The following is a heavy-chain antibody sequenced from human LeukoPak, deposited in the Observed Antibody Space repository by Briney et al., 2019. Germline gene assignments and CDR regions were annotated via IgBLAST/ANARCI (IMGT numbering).Heavy chain of an antibody. D-gene: IGHD3-10*01. CDR2: ISGSGGST. V-gene: IGHV3-23*01. CDR1: GFTFSGYA. CDR3: ARERTDYYGSGSPSDP. Sequence: PGGSLRLSCAASGFTFSGYAMSWVRQAPGKGLEWVSAISGSGGSTYYADYVKGRFTISKDNAKNSLYLQMNSLRADDTAVYYCARERTDYYGSGSPSDPWDQGTLVTVSS. J-gene: IGHJ5*02.